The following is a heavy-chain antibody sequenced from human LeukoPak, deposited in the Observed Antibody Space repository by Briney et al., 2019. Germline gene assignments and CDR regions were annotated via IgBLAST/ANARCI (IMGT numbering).Heavy chain of an antibody. J-gene: IGHJ4*02. CDR1: GGSISSYY. Sequence: SETLSLTCTVSGGSISSYYWSWIRQPPGKGLEWIGYIYYSGSTNYNPSLKSRVTISVDTSKNQFSLKLSSVTAADTAVYYCATHRTGELDYWGQGTLVTVSS. CDR3: ATHRTGELDY. V-gene: IGHV4-59*08. CDR2: IYYSGST.